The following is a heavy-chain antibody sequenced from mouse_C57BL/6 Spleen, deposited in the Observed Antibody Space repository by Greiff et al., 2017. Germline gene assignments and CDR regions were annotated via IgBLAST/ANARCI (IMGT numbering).Heavy chain of an antibody. Sequence: EVQRVESGGDLVKPGGSLKLSCAASGFTFSSYGMSWVRQTPDKRLEWVATISSGGSYTYYPDSVKGRFTISRDNAKNTLYLQMSSLKSEDTAMYYCARLTAQATAFDYWGQGTTLTVSS. CDR3: ARLTAQATAFDY. D-gene: IGHD3-2*02. J-gene: IGHJ2*01. CDR1: GFTFSSYG. CDR2: ISSGGSYT. V-gene: IGHV5-6*01.